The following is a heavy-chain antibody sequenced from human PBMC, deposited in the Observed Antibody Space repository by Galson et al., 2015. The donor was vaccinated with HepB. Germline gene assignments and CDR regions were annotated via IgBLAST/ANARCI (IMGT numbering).Heavy chain of an antibody. CDR2: IIPILGIA. CDR3: AREPRPFSGSYLPGNWFDP. D-gene: IGHD1-26*01. CDR1: GGTFSSYT. J-gene: IGHJ5*02. Sequence: SVKVSCKASGGTFSSYTISWVRQAPGQGLEWMGRIIPILGIANYAQKFQGRVTITADKSTSTAYMELSSLRSEDTAVYYCAREPRPFSGSYLPGNWFDPWGQGTLVTVSS. V-gene: IGHV1-69*04.